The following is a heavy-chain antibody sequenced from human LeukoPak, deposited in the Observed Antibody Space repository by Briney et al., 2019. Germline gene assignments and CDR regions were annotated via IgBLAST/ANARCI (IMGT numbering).Heavy chain of an antibody. CDR3: ARATDTIVGVVGPLDS. Sequence: PSETLSLTCSVSGGSISSSSYYWGWIRQPPGRGLEWIGSIYQSGNTYYNPSLKSRVSISVDTSRTRFSLKLSSLTAADTAVYYCARATDTIVGVVGPLDSWGQGTLVTVSS. CDR2: IYQSGNT. CDR1: GGSISSSSYY. D-gene: IGHD3-3*01. V-gene: IGHV4-39*07. J-gene: IGHJ4*02.